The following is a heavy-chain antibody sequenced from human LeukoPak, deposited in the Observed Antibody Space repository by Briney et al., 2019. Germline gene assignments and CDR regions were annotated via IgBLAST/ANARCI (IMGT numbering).Heavy chain of an antibody. CDR1: GFTFTGYA. CDR2: ISGSASTT. Sequence: PGGSLRLSCAASGFTFTGYAMNWVRQAPGKGLEWVSGISGSASTTDYADSVKGRFTISRDNSKNTVYLQMTSLRAEDTAVYYCAKEGVMYGSGWFNSWGQETLVTVSS. J-gene: IGHJ5*01. D-gene: IGHD6-19*01. V-gene: IGHV3-23*01. CDR3: AKEGVMYGSGWFNS.